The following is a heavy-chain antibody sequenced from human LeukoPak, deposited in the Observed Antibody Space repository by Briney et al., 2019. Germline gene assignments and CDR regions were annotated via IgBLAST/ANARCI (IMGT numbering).Heavy chain of an antibody. CDR2: ITYNGSTN. J-gene: IGHJ3*02. Sequence: AGSLSLSCAASGFTFSSYDMCWGRQAPQKGVEWVSYITYNGSTNYYADYVKGRFTISRENAKNSLYVQVSSLRGEDMAVYNCAREKNWWKDAYDIWGQGTMVTVS. CDR3: AREKNWWKDAYDI. CDR1: GFTFSSYD. D-gene: IGHD2-8*02. V-gene: IGHV3-48*03.